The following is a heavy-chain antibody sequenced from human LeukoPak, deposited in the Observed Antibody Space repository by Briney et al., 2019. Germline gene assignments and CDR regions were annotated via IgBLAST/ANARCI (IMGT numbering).Heavy chain of an antibody. CDR1: GGSISSYY. D-gene: IGHD3-3*01. Sequence: SETLSLTCTVSGGSISSYYWSWIRQPAGKGLEWIGRIYTSGSTNYNPSLKSRVTMSVDTSKNQFSLKLSSVTAADTAVYHCARESGFWSGYLTGGWPYYFDYWGQGTLVTVSS. V-gene: IGHV4-4*07. CDR3: ARESGFWSGYLTGGWPYYFDY. J-gene: IGHJ4*02. CDR2: IYTSGST.